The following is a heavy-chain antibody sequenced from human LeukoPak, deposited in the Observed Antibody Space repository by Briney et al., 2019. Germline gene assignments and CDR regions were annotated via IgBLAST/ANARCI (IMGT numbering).Heavy chain of an antibody. Sequence: GASVKVSCKASGYTFTSYGISWVRQAPGQGLEWMGWISAYSGNTNYAQKLQGRVTMTTDTSTSTAYMELSSLRSEDTAVYYCARVGDIVVVPAAANYFDYWGQGTLVTVSS. D-gene: IGHD2-2*01. J-gene: IGHJ4*02. CDR2: ISAYSGNT. CDR3: ARVGDIVVVPAAANYFDY. V-gene: IGHV1-18*01. CDR1: GYTFTSYG.